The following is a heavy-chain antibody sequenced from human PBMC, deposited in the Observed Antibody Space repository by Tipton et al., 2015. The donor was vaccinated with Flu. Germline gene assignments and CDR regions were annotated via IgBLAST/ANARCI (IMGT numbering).Heavy chain of an antibody. V-gene: IGHV4-4*02. CDR1: NASLSGSYW. CDR3: AREAYDVLTYSAMTDY. J-gene: IGHJ4*02. D-gene: IGHD3-9*01. Sequence: SLRLSCTVSNASLSGSYWWGWVRQPPAKGLEWIGAIFHNGDPNYSPSLKSRLTMSVDKSSSQFSLKLTSVTAADTAVYYCAREAYDVLTYSAMTDYWGPGTLVSVSS. CDR2: IFHNGDP.